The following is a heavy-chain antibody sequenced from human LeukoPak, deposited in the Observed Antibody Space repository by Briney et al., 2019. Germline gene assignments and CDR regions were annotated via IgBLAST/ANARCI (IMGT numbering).Heavy chain of an antibody. J-gene: IGHJ6*03. V-gene: IGHV4-59*01. Sequence: SETLSLTCTVSGGSISSYYWSWIRQPPGKGLEWIGYIYYSGSTNYNPSLKSRVTISVDTSKNQFSLKLSSVTAADTAVYYCARAACSSTSCYRSYYYYMDVWGKGTTVTVSS. D-gene: IGHD2-2*02. CDR2: IYYSGST. CDR3: ARAACSSTSCYRSYYYYMDV. CDR1: GGSISSYY.